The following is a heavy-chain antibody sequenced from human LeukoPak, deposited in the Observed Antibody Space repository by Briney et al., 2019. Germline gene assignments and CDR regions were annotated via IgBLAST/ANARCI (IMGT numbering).Heavy chain of an antibody. J-gene: IGHJ6*02. CDR2: INPDGSER. V-gene: IGHV3-7*01. D-gene: IGHD5-24*01. CDR3: ARDGYNYVPGGDQPGMDV. CDR1: GFSFSSYY. Sequence: GGSLRLSCAASGFSFSSYYMSWVRQAPGKGLEWVALINPDGSERYYVDSVKGRFTISRDNSKNTLYLQMNSLRAEDTAVYYCARDGYNYVPGGDQPGMDVWGQGTTVTVSS.